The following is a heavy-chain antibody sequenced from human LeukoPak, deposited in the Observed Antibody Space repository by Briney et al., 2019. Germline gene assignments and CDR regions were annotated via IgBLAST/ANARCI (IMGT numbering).Heavy chain of an antibody. V-gene: IGHV2-5*01. D-gene: IGHD5-18*01. CDR2: IYWNDDK. J-gene: IGHJ3*02. CDR1: GFSLSTSGVG. Sequence: ESGPTLVNPTQTLTLTCTFSGFSLSTSGVGVGWIRQPPGKALEWLALIYWNDDKRYSPSLKSRLTITKDTSKNQVVLTMTNMDPVDTATYYCAHRRKSFKIQLWPSPGRDAFDIWGQGTMVTVSS. CDR3: AHRRKSFKIQLWPSPGRDAFDI.